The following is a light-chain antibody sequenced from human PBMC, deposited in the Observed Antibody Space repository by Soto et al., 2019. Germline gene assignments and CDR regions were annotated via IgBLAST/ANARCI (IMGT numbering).Light chain of an antibody. Sequence: SYELTQPSSVSVAPGQTARMTCGGNNIRSKSVHWYQQKPGQAPVLVVYDNSDRPSGIPERFSASNSGNTATLTVSRVEAGDEADYYCQVWDGSSDSWVFGGGTKLTVL. V-gene: IGLV3-21*02. CDR2: DNS. CDR1: NIRSKS. CDR3: QVWDGSSDSWV. J-gene: IGLJ3*02.